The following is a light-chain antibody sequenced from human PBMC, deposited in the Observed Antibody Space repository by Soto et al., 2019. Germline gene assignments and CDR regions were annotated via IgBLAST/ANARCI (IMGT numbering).Light chain of an antibody. CDR2: AAS. J-gene: IGKJ2*01. CDR1: QSISSY. CDR3: QQSYGTPNT. Sequence: DIQMTQSPSSLSASVGDRVIITCRTSQSISSYLNWYQQKPGKAPRLLIYAASSLQSGVPSRFSGGGYATYTLTISSLQHEDFATYYCQQSYGTPNTFGQGTKLEIK. V-gene: IGKV1-39*01.